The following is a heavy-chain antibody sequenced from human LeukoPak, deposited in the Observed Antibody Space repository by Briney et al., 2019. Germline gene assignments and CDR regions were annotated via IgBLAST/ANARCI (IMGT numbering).Heavy chain of an antibody. Sequence: AGGSLRLSCAASGFTFSSYGMHWVRQAPGKGLEWVAFIRYDGSNKYYADSVKGRFTISRDNSKNTLYLQMKSLRAEDTAVYYCARGTSYYDFWSGYYRTDSNNWFDPWGQGTLVTVSS. V-gene: IGHV3-30*02. CDR2: IRYDGSNK. J-gene: IGHJ5*02. CDR1: GFTFSSYG. CDR3: ARGTSYYDFWSGYYRTDSNNWFDP. D-gene: IGHD3-3*01.